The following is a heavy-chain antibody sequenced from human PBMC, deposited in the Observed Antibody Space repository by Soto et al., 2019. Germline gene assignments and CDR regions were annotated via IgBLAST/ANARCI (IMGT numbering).Heavy chain of an antibody. Sequence: QVQLVQSGAELKKSGASVNISCTASGFTFSDNLINWVRQAPGQGLEWMGWLNPDTGNTRYSETFQGRVTISRHSTARIAYLELSDMENEDTALYFCARDRHIVGPRANDAFEVWGPGTMISVSS. CDR3: ARDRHIVGPRANDAFEV. CDR1: GFTFSDNL. V-gene: IGHV1-3*01. D-gene: IGHD3-16*02. J-gene: IGHJ3*01. CDR2: LNPDTGNT.